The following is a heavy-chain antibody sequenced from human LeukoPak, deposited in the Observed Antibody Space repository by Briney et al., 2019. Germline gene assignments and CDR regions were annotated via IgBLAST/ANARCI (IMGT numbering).Heavy chain of an antibody. Sequence: GGSLRLSCTASGFTFSTYAMHWVRQTPGMGLEWVAVISYDGINIYYLDSVKGRFTISRDNSNNTLYLQITSLRPEDTAVYYCVRVPARASSAFYYFDYWGQGTLVTVSS. CDR2: ISYDGINI. CDR3: VRVPARASSAFYYFDY. D-gene: IGHD3-22*01. CDR1: GFTFSTYA. V-gene: IGHV3-30-3*01. J-gene: IGHJ4*02.